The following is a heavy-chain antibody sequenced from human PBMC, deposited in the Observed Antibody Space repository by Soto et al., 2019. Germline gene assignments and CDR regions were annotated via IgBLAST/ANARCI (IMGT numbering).Heavy chain of an antibody. CDR2: INHSGST. Sequence: SETLSLTCAVYGGSFSGYYWSWIRQPPGKGLEWIGEINHSGSTNYNPSLKSRVTISVDTSKNQFSLKLSSVTAADTAVYYCARAAGTIFGVVTYYYYMDVWGKGTTVTVSS. CDR1: GGSFSGYY. CDR3: ARAAGTIFGVVTYYYYMDV. J-gene: IGHJ6*03. V-gene: IGHV4-34*01. D-gene: IGHD3-3*01.